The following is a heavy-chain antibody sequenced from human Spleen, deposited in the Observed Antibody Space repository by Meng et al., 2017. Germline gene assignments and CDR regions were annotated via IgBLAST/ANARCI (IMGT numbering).Heavy chain of an antibody. CDR2: IRSNFYRGTT. V-gene: IGHV3-49*03. CDR3: TKDLHTYGSNWFDP. D-gene: IGHD5-18*01. CDR1: GFTFGDYA. Sequence: GGSLRLSCTASGFTFGDYAMSWFRQAPGKGLEWVGFIRSNFYRGTTEYAASVKGRFSISRDESKSIAYLQMNSLKTEDTAVYFCTKDLHTYGSNWFDPWGQGTLVTVSS. J-gene: IGHJ5*02.